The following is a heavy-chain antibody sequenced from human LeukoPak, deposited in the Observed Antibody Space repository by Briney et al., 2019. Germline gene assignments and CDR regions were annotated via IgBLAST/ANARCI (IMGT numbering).Heavy chain of an antibody. CDR1: GGTFSSYA. D-gene: IGHD2-15*01. CDR2: IIPIFGTA. CDR3: ASLFCSGGSCYGLGLDY. Sequence: SVKVSCKASGGTFSSYAISWVRQAPGQGLEWMGGIIPIFGTANYAQKFQGRVTITTDESTSTAYMELSSLRSEDTAVYYCASLFCSGGSCYGLGLDYWGQGTLVTVSS. J-gene: IGHJ4*02. V-gene: IGHV1-69*05.